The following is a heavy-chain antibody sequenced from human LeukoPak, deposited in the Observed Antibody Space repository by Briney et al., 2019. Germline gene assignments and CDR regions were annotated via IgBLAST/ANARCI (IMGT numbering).Heavy chain of an antibody. D-gene: IGHD6-19*01. Sequence: GGSLRLSCVASGFPFSSYWMSWVRQAPGKGPEWVANINKDGSEKYYVDSLKGRFTISRDNAENSLYLQMNSLRAEDTAVYYCATYSTGRYKGLEYWGQGTLVTVSS. CDR3: ATYSTGRYKGLEY. CDR1: GFPFSSYW. J-gene: IGHJ4*02. V-gene: IGHV3-7*03. CDR2: INKDGSEK.